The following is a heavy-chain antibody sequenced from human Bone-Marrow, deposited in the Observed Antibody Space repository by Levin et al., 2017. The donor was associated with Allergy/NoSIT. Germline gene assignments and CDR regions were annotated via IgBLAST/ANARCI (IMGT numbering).Heavy chain of an antibody. CDR3: AKHSGSYFGWFDP. J-gene: IGHJ5*02. CDR1: GFTFSSYA. CDR2: ISGSGGST. Sequence: GESLKISCAASGFTFSSYAMSWVRQAPGKGLEWVSAISGSGGSTYYADSVKGRFTISRDNSKNTLYLQMNSLRAEDTAVYYCAKHSGSYFGWFDPWGQGTLVTVSS. V-gene: IGHV3-23*01. D-gene: IGHD1-26*01.